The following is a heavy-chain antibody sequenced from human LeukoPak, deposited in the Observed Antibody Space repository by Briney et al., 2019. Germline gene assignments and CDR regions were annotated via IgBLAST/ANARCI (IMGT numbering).Heavy chain of an antibody. J-gene: IGHJ4*02. CDR2: ISGGGGST. D-gene: IGHD1-26*01. CDR1: GFTFTSYS. Sequence: GVSLRLSCAASGFTFTSYSMNWVRQAPGKGLEWVSTISGGGGSTYYADSVKGRFTISRDNSKNTLYLQVNSLRAEDTAVYYCAKGGKWDVTPFDYWGQGTLVTVSS. CDR3: AKGGKWDVTPFDY. V-gene: IGHV3-23*01.